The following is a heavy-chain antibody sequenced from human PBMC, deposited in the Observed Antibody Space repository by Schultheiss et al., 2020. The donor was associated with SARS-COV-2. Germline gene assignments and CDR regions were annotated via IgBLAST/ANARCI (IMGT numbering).Heavy chain of an antibody. D-gene: IGHD3-10*01. CDR2: ISSNGGST. CDR3: AKDSRVRGVDY. CDR1: GFTFSSYA. V-gene: IGHV3-64*04. J-gene: IGHJ4*02. Sequence: GESLKISCSASGFTFSSYAMHWVRQAPGKGLEYVSAISSNGGSTYYANSVKGRFTISRDNSKNTLYLQMNSLRAEDTAVYYCAKDSRVRGVDYWGQGTLVTVSS.